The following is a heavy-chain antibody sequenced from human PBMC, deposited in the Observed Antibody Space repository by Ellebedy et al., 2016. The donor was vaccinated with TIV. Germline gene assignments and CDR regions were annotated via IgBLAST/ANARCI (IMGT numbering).Heavy chain of an antibody. V-gene: IGHV3-7*01. CDR3: AAVQYWEAVFDM. CDR2: IKLDGSDK. Sequence: PGGSLRLSCAASGFTFTTYWMTWVRQAPGKGLEWVANIKLDGSDKFYVDSVKGRFTISRDNAKNTLYLQMNSLRAEDTAVYYCAAVQYWEAVFDMWGQGTMVTVSS. D-gene: IGHD2-8*02. CDR1: GFTFTTYW. J-gene: IGHJ3*02.